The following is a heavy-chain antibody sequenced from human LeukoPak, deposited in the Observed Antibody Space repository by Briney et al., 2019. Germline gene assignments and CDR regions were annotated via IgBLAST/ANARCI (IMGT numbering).Heavy chain of an antibody. V-gene: IGHV5-51*01. D-gene: IGHD3-22*01. CDR1: GYSFSNYW. CDR3: ARDYDSSGYLFDY. J-gene: IGHJ4*02. CDR2: IYPGDSDT. Sequence: GESLKISCKGSGYSFSNYWIAWVRQMPGKGLEWMGIIYPGDSDTRYSPSFQGQVTISADKSISTAYLQWSSLKASDTAMYYCARDYDSSGYLFDYWGQGTLVTVSS.